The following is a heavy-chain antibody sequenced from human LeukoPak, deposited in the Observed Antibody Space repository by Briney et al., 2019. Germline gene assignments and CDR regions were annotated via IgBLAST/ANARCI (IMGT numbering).Heavy chain of an antibody. CDR3: AREGMGYFDY. J-gene: IGHJ4*02. CDR2: IFTGGDT. CDR1: GFTVSSNY. Sequence: GGSLRLSCAASGFTVSSNYMTWVRQAPGKGLEWVSIIFTGGDTSYTDSVKGRFTISRDDSKNTLYLQMNSLRDEDTAMYYCAREGMGYFDYWGQGALATVSS. V-gene: IGHV3-66*01.